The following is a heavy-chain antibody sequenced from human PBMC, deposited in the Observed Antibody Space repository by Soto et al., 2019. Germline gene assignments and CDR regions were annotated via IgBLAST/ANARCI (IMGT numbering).Heavy chain of an antibody. CDR1: GYSFTSYW. Sequence: PGESLKISCKGSGYSFTSYWISWVRQMPGKGLEWMGRIDPSDSYTNYSPSFQGHVTISADKSISTAYLQWSSLKASDTAMYYCASPSGQVPYYYGMDVWGQGTTVTVS. CDR3: ASPSGQVPYYYGMDV. J-gene: IGHJ6*02. V-gene: IGHV5-10-1*01. CDR2: IDPSDSYT. D-gene: IGHD3-10*01.